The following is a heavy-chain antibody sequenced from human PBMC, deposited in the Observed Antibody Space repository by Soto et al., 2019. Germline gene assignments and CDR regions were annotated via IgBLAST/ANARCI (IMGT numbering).Heavy chain of an antibody. D-gene: IGHD6-19*01. CDR2: IWFDGSNE. V-gene: IGHV3-33*01. J-gene: IGHJ4*02. Sequence: QVQLVESGGVVVQPGGSLRLSCVASGFTFSRDGMHWVRQAPGKGLEWLAGIWFDGSNENYADSVKGRFTISRDNSKNTLFLQMNSLRAEDTAVYYCARDQGWVFDYWGQGALVTVSS. CDR1: GFTFSRDG. CDR3: ARDQGWVFDY.